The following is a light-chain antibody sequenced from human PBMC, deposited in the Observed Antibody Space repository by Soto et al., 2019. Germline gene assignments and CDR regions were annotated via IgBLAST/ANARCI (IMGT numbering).Light chain of an antibody. J-gene: IGKJ1*01. CDR3: QQYNDWPPWT. CDR1: QSVRSN. CDR2: GAS. V-gene: IGKV3-15*01. Sequence: ETVLTQSPATLSVSPGERATLSCRASQSVRSNLAWYQQRPGQAPRLLISGASTRATGIPARFSGSGSGTEFTLTISSLQSEDLALYYCQQYNDWPPWTFGQGTKVEIK.